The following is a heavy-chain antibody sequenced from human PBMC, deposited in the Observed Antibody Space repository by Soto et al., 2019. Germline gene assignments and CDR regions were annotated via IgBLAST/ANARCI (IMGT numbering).Heavy chain of an antibody. J-gene: IGHJ6*04. CDR1: GFTFSSYA. D-gene: IGHD4-17*01. V-gene: IGHV3-23*01. CDR3: VRNYGDFISHYYYYGMDV. Sequence: EVQLLESGGGLVQPGGSLRLSCAASGFTFSSYAMSWVRQAPGKGLEWVSAISGSGGSTYYADSVKGRFTISRDNSKNTLYLHMNSLRAEDTAVYYCVRNYGDFISHYYYYGMDVWGKGTTVTVSS. CDR2: ISGSGGST.